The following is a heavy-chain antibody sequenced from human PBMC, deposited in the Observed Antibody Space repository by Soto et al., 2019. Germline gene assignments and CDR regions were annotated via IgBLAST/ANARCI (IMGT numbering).Heavy chain of an antibody. J-gene: IGHJ3*02. CDR3: ARGGGVGVAGSAAFDM. Sequence: QLHLVQSGAVVKKPGASVTVSCSASGYPVTAYYMHWVRQAPGRGLEWMGGINPATGAAKYTQTFQGRVTMTRDTSTSTVFMELSGLTSEDTPVFYCARGGGVGVAGSAAFDMWSQGTLVTVSS. V-gene: IGHV1-2*02. D-gene: IGHD3-3*01. CDR1: GYPVTAYY. CDR2: INPATGAA.